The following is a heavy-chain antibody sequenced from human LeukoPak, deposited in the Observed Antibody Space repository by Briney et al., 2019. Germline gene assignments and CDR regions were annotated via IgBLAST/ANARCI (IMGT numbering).Heavy chain of an antibody. V-gene: IGHV4-39*07. CDR1: GGSISSSSYS. CDR3: ARLYRKTYKWNDQPDY. Sequence: SETLSLTCSVSGGSISSSSYSWGWIRQPPGKGLEWIVTFHDSGSIYYNPSLKSRATISVNMSKNQFSLNLISVTAADTAVYYCARLYRKTYKWNDQPDYWGQGTLVTVSS. D-gene: IGHD1-20*01. CDR2: FHDSGSI. J-gene: IGHJ4*02.